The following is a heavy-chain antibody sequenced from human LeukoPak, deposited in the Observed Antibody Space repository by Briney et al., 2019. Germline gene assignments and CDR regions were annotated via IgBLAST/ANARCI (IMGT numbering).Heavy chain of an antibody. CDR1: GFTFSTYE. Sequence: GGSLRLSCAASGFTFSTYEMNWVRQAPGKGLEWVSSITSSSTYIYYADSVKGRFTISRDNAKNSLYLQMNSLRAEDTAVYYCASSRGYNYGYRALELPPSPIDWGQGTLVTVSS. D-gene: IGHD5-18*01. J-gene: IGHJ4*02. CDR2: ITSSSTYI. V-gene: IGHV3-21*01. CDR3: ASSRGYNYGYRALELPPSPID.